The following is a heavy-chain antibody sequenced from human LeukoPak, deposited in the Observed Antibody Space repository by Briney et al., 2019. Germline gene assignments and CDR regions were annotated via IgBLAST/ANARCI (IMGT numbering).Heavy chain of an antibody. CDR3: ARDRGYLGN. D-gene: IGHD3-10*01. CDR2: SYGGGNT. Sequence: GRSLRPPCAASGFTVSTNHMSWVSQAPGKWLDWVSVSYGGGNTHYAVSMKGRFTISRDNSKNTLFLQMNSLRAEDTAVYYCARDRGYLGNWGQGTLVTVSS. CDR1: GFTVSTNH. V-gene: IGHV3-66*01. J-gene: IGHJ4*02.